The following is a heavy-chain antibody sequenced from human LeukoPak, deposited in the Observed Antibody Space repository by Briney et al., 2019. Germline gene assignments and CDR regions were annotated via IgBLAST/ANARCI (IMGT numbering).Heavy chain of an antibody. Sequence: EATVKVSCKASGGTFSRYAISWVRQAPGQGLEWMGGIIPIFGTANYAQKFQGRVTITADESTSTAYMELSSLRSEDTAVYYCARWASQRITIFGVVIAAYYYYGMDVWGQGTTVTVSS. V-gene: IGHV1-69*01. CDR3: ARWASQRITIFGVVIAAYYYYGMDV. D-gene: IGHD3-3*01. J-gene: IGHJ6*02. CDR1: GGTFSRYA. CDR2: IIPIFGTA.